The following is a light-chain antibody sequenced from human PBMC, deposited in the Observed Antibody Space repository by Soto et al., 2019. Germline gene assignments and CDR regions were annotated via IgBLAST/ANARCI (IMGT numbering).Light chain of an antibody. J-gene: IGKJ1*01. Sequence: EIVMTQSPATLSVSPGERATLSCRASQSVSSNLAWSQQKPGQAPRLLIYGASTRATGIPARFSGSGYGTEFTLTISSLQSEDFAVYYCQQYNNWPPTFGQGTKVEIK. CDR3: QQYNNWPPT. CDR1: QSVSSN. V-gene: IGKV3-15*01. CDR2: GAS.